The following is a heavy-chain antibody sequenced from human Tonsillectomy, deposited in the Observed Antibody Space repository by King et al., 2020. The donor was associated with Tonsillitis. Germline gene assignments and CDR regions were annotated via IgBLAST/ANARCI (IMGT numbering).Heavy chain of an antibody. V-gene: IGHV3-23*04. CDR1: GFTFRSYA. J-gene: IGHJ4*02. D-gene: IGHD3-3*01. CDR3: ANGGGFTIFWY. Sequence: VQLVESGGGLVHPGGSLRLSCAASGFTFRSYAMSWVRQAPGKGLEWVSVISGRGGSTYYADSVKCRFTISRDNSKNTLYLQMNSLRAEDTAVYYCANGGGFTIFWYWGQGTLVTVSS. CDR2: ISGRGGST.